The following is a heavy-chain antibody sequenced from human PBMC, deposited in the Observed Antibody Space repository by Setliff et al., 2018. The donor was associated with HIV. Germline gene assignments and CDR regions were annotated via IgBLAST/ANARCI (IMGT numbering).Heavy chain of an antibody. V-gene: IGHV1-69*13. CDR3: VKPYTGYYYDGSVYDDF. J-gene: IGHJ4*02. D-gene: IGHD3-22*01. CDR2: IIPIFDTT. CDR1: GGTFSGYG. Sequence: SVKVSCKASGGTFSGYGISWVRQAPGQGLEWMGGIIPIFDTTHYAQEFQGRVTITADESTSTAYMELSSLRSEDTAVYYCVKPYTGYYYDGSVYDDFWGQGTLVTVSS.